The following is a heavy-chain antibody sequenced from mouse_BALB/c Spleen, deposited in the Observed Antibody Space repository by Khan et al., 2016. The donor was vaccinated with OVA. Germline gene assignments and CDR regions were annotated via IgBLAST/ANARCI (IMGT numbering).Heavy chain of an antibody. CDR3: ATSYYYGYYFDY. J-gene: IGHJ2*01. D-gene: IGHD1-1*01. CDR1: GFTFSSYG. Sequence: EVQLQESGGGLVQPGGSRKLSCAASGFTFSSYGMHWVRQAPEKGLEWVAYISGDSTTIYYADTVKGRFTISRDNPKNTLFLQMTSLMPEDTAMYYCATSYYYGYYFDYWGPGTTLTVSS. V-gene: IGHV5-17*02. CDR2: ISGDSTTI.